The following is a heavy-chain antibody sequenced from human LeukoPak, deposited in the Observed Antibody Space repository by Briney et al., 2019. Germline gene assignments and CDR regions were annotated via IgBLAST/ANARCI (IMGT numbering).Heavy chain of an antibody. CDR1: GFTFSSYA. J-gene: IGHJ3*02. V-gene: IGHV3-23*01. D-gene: IGHD6-6*01. Sequence: GSLRLFCAASGFTFSSYAMSWVRQAPGKGLKWVSAISGSGGSTYYADSVKGRFTISRDNSKNTLYLQMNSLRAEDTAVYYCARDRSDDAFDIWGQGTMVTVSS. CDR3: ARDRSDDAFDI. CDR2: ISGSGGST.